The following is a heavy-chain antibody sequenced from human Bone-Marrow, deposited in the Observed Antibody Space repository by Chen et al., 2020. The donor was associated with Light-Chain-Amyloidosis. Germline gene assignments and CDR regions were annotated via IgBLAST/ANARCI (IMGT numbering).Heavy chain of an antibody. CDR3: ARDRYSTTPWDYSSGMDV. Sequence: QVQLQESGPGLVKPSQTLSLTCSVSGGSINSGGYYWSWIRQHPGKGLEWIGFIDDSGISYYNPSLQSRVTISIDTSKKEFSLRLSSVTAADTAVYYCARDRYSTTPWDYSSGMDVWGQGTTVTVSS. J-gene: IGHJ6*02. D-gene: IGHD1-1*01. CDR2: IDDSGIS. CDR1: GGSINSGGYY. V-gene: IGHV4-31*03.